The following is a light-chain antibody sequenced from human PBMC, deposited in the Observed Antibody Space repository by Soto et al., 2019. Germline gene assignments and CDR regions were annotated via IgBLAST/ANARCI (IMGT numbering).Light chain of an antibody. CDR3: QSYDSSLTVV. CDR1: SSNIGAGYD. V-gene: IGLV1-40*01. Sequence: QSVLTQPPSVSGAPGQRVTISCTGSSSNIGAGYDVHWYQQVPGTAPKVLIYGNINRPSGVPDRFSGSKSGTSASLAITGLQADDEADYYCQSYDSSLTVVFGGGTKLTVL. CDR2: GNI. J-gene: IGLJ2*01.